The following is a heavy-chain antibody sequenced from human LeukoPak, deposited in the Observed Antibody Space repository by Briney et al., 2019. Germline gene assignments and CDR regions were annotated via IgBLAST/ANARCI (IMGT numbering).Heavy chain of an antibody. Sequence: ASVTVSCKASGYTFTGYYMHWVRPAAGQGLEWLGWIYPDSGGQNYAQKFRGRVIMTMDTSISTAFMELSGLRSDDAAVYYCARPGEQWLNDAFDIWGQGTLVTVSS. CDR2: IYPDSGGQ. CDR3: ARPGEQWLNDAFDI. J-gene: IGHJ3*02. V-gene: IGHV1-2*02. CDR1: GYTFTGYY. D-gene: IGHD6-19*01.